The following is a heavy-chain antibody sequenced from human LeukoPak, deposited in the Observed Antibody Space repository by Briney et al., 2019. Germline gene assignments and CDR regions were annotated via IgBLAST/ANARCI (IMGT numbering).Heavy chain of an antibody. CDR1: GYVFASRW. V-gene: IGHV1-2*02. CDR2: IKPDSDAT. CDR3: AKDEPHQRFDN. D-gene: IGHD2-2*01. J-gene: IGHJ4*02. Sequence: ASVKVSCKASGYVFASRWLHWVRQAPGQGLEWVGYIKPDSDATDLAQRFQGRVTLTRDTSISTAYLELSRLTADDTAMDFRAKDEPHQRFDNSGQGTLVTLSS.